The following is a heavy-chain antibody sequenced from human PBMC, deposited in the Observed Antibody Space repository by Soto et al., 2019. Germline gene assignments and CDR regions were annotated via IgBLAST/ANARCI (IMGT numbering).Heavy chain of an antibody. J-gene: IGHJ4*02. CDR1: GFTFSSYN. CDR3: SRGISVTFDY. V-gene: IGHV3-21*01. CDR2: ISSSSSFK. D-gene: IGHD6-19*01. Sequence: GSLRLSCAASGFTFSSYNMHWVRQAPGKGLEWVSSISSSSSFKSYADSVRGRLTISRDNAQNSLDLQMNSRRAEDTAVYYGSRGISVTFDYWGQGTLVTVSS.